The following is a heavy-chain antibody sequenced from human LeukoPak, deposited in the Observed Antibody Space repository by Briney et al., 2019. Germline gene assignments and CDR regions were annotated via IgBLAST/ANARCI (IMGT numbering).Heavy chain of an antibody. J-gene: IGHJ5*02. D-gene: IGHD3-22*01. CDR2: INADNGNT. V-gene: IGHV1-3*01. CDR1: GYTFTNYV. CDR3: ARERDYYDTNGYPNNWFDP. Sequence: ASVKVSCKASGYTFTNYVMSWVRQAPGQSFEWMGWINADNGNTKYSQKFQGRVTITTDTSASTAYMELRSLKSEDTGVYYCARERDYYDTNGYPNNWFDPWGQGTLVTVSS.